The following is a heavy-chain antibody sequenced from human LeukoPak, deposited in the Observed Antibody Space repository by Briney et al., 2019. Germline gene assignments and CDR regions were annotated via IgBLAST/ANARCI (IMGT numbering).Heavy chain of an antibody. D-gene: IGHD3-3*01. J-gene: IGHJ4*02. CDR3: AREDFWSGYYYYFDY. V-gene: IGHV3-21*01. CDR1: GFTFSSYW. Sequence: GSLRLSCAASGFTFSSYWMNWVRQAPGKGLEWVSSFGTRSTSIYYARSVTGRFIISRDNAKNSLYLQMNSLRAEDTAVYYCAREDFWSGYYYYFDYWGQGTLVTVSS. CDR2: FGTRSTSI.